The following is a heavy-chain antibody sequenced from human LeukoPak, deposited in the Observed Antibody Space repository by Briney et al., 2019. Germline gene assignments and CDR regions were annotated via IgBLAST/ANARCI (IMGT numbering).Heavy chain of an antibody. Sequence: SETLSLTCTVSGGSISSSSYYWGWIRQPPGKGLEWIGSIYYSGSTYYNPSLKSRVTISVDTSKNQFSLKLSSVTAADTAVYYCARRWKYYYDSSGYFDYWGQGTLVTVSS. CDR2: IYYSGST. D-gene: IGHD3-22*01. CDR3: ARRWKYYYDSSGYFDY. V-gene: IGHV4-39*01. J-gene: IGHJ4*02. CDR1: GGSISSSSYY.